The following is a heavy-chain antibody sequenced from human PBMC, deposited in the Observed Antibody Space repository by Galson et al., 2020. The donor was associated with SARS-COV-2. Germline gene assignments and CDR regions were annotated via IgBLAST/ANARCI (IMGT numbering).Heavy chain of an antibody. J-gene: IGHJ6*02. V-gene: IGHV3-33*01. D-gene: IGHD2-2*01. CDR1: GFTFSSYG. CDR2: IWYDGSNK. Sequence: QLGESLKISCAASGFTFSSYGMHWVRQAPGKGLEWVAVIWYDGSNKYYADSVKGRFTISRDNSKNTLYLQMNSLRAEDTAVYYCARDRAQPLYYYYYYGMDVWGQGTTVTVSS. CDR3: ARDRAQPLYYYYYYGMDV.